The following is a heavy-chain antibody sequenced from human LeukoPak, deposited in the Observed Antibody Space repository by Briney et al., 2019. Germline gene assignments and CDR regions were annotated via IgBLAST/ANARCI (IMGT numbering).Heavy chain of an antibody. Sequence: GGSLRLSCAASGFTFSSYAMSWVRQAPGKGLERVSAISGSGGSTYYADSVKGRFTISRDNSKNTLYLQMNSLRAEDTAVYYCAKDYCSSTSCYITDYWGQGTLVTVSS. D-gene: IGHD2-2*02. CDR1: GFTFSSYA. V-gene: IGHV3-23*01. CDR3: AKDYCSSTSCYITDY. CDR2: ISGSGGST. J-gene: IGHJ4*02.